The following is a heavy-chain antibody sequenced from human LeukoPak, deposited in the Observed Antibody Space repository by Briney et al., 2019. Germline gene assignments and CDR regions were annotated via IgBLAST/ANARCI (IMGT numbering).Heavy chain of an antibody. V-gene: IGHV1-3*01. CDR3: ARGIWSRTVSSYYFDC. Sequence: ASVKVSCKASGYTFTNYAMQWVRQAPGQRLEWMGWINAGNGHTRYSQRFQGRVTITRDTSASTVYMEVTSLRFEDTAVYYCARGIWSRTVSSYYFDCWGQGTLVTVSP. CDR1: GYTFTNYA. CDR2: INAGNGHT. J-gene: IGHJ4*02. D-gene: IGHD3-3*01.